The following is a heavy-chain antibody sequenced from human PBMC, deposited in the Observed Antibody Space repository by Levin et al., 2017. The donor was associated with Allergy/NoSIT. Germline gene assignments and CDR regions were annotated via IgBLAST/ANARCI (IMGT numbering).Heavy chain of an antibody. Sequence: GGSLRLSCVASGFTFNGYGMHWVRQTPGKGLEWVAAISYDGRKKYYADFLKGRFTISRDNSRNTLYLQMGSLSGEDTAVYYCAKEPAAGGDFDYWGQGTLVAVS. CDR3: AKEPAAGGDFDY. CDR1: GFTFNGYG. D-gene: IGHD6-25*01. J-gene: IGHJ4*02. CDR2: ISYDGRKK. V-gene: IGHV3-30*18.